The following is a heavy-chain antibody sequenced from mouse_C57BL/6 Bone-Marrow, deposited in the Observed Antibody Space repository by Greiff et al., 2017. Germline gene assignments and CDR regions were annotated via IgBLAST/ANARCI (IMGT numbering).Heavy chain of an antibody. Sequence: QVQLQQSGAELVRPGTSVKVSCKASGYAFTNYLIEWVKQRPGQGLEWIGVINPGSGGTNYNEKFKGKATLTADKSSSTAYMQLSSLTSEDSAVYFCARKTGPTYYAMDYWGQGTSVTVSS. CDR2: INPGSGGT. J-gene: IGHJ4*01. V-gene: IGHV1-54*01. CDR3: ARKTGPTYYAMDY. CDR1: GYAFTNYL. D-gene: IGHD4-1*01.